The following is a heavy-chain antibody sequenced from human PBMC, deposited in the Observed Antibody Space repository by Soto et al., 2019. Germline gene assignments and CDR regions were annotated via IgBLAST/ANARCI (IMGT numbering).Heavy chain of an antibody. D-gene: IGHD3-16*01. CDR1: GYTFINYW. J-gene: IGHJ5*01. CDR2: IDPSDSSA. V-gene: IGHV5-10-1*01. CDR3: ATRLDEGGSWFES. Sequence: PGESLKISCLGSGYTFINYWITWVRHMPGKGLERMGTIDPSDSSAVYSPSFQGHITISVDKSINTAYLHWSSLRASDTAIYYCATRLDEGGSWFESWGQGTQVTVSS.